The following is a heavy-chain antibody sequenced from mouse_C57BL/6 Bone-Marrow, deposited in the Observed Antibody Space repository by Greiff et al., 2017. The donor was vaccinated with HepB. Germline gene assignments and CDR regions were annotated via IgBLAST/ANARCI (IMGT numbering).Heavy chain of an antibody. CDR1: GYTFTSYW. CDR3: ARNDESYSDAMDY. CDR2: IHPNDGNN. Sequence: QVQLQQPGAELVKPGASVKLSCKASGYTFTSYWMHWVKQRPGQGLEWIGLIHPNDGNNNYNDKFKSKATLTVDKSSSTAYMQLSSLTSEDSAVYDWARNDESYSDAMDYWGQGTTVTVSS. V-gene: IGHV1-64*01. J-gene: IGHJ4*01. D-gene: IGHD2-12*01.